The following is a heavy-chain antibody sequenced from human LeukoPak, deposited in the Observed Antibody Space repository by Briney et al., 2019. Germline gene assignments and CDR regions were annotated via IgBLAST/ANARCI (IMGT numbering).Heavy chain of an antibody. CDR2: ISSSGSTI. CDR3: ARDTLLITMFDY. J-gene: IGHJ4*02. CDR1: GFTFSSYE. Sequence: GGSLRLSCAASGFTFSSYEMNWVRQAPGKGLEWVSYISSSGSTIYYADSVKGRFTISRDNAKNSLYLQMNSLRAEDTPVYYCARDTLLITMFDYWGQGTLVTVSS. D-gene: IGHD3-10*01. V-gene: IGHV3-48*03.